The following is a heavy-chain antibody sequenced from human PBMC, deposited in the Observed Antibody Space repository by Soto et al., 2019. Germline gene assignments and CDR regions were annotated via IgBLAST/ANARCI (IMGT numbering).Heavy chain of an antibody. CDR1: GGSISSSSFH. D-gene: IGHD6-13*01. J-gene: IGHJ5*02. Sequence: QLQLQESGPGLVKPSETLSLTCTVSGGSISSSSFHWGWIRQPPGKGLEWIGSIYYSGSTYYSPSLKSRVTRSVATSKNQFPLKLSPVTAADTAVYYCARRERAAGTDWWFDPWGQGTLVTVSS. V-gene: IGHV4-39*01. CDR2: IYYSGST. CDR3: ARRERAAGTDWWFDP.